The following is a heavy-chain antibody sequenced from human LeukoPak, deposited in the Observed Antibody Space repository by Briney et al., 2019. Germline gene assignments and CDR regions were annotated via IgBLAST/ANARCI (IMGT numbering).Heavy chain of an antibody. CDR3: ARVVVVPAGRWFDP. Sequence: SQTLSLTCTVSGGSVSSGSYYWSWIRQPPGKGLEWIAYISYSGSTNYNPSLKSRVTISVDTSKNQFSLKLSSVTAADTAVYYCARVVVVPAGRWFDPWGQGTLVTVSS. J-gene: IGHJ5*02. D-gene: IGHD2-2*01. CDR2: ISYSGST. V-gene: IGHV4-61*01. CDR1: GGSVSSGSYY.